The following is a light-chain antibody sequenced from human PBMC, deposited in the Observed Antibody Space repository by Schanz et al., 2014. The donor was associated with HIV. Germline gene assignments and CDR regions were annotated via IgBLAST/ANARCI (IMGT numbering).Light chain of an antibody. CDR2: KAS. J-gene: IGKJ1*01. Sequence: DIQMTQSPSTVSASVGDTITITCRASQSISSWLAWYQQKPGKAPKLLISKASSVESGVPARFSGSGSGTDFTLFIASLQPDDFATYYCQQYYTLSRTFGPGTKVE. CDR1: QSISSW. V-gene: IGKV1-5*03. CDR3: QQYYTLSRT.